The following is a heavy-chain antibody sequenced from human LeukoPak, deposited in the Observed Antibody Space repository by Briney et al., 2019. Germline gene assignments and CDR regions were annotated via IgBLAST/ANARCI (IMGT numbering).Heavy chain of an antibody. CDR2: ISSSSGYI. J-gene: IGHJ4*02. CDR3: ARSLSWPDFDY. CDR1: GFTFSAYS. V-gene: IGHV3-21*01. Sequence: GGSLRLSCAASGFTFSAYSMNWVRQAPGKGLEWVSSISSSSGYIYYADSVKGRFTISRDNAKNSLHLQMNSLRAEDTAVYYCARSLSWPDFDYWGQGTLVTVSS. D-gene: IGHD5-12*01.